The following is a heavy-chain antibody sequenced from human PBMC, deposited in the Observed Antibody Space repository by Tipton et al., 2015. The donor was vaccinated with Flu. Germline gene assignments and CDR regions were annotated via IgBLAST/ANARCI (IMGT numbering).Heavy chain of an antibody. CDR2: IYYSGST. Sequence: LRLSCTVSGGPIGSGGYYWSWIRQHPGKGLEWIGYIYYSGSTYYNPSLKSRVTISVDTPKNQFSLKLSSVTAADTAVYYCAREGDYYDSSGPISLFYYWGQGTLVTVSS. CDR1: GGPIGSGGYY. CDR3: AREGDYYDSSGPISLFYY. V-gene: IGHV4-31*03. D-gene: IGHD3-22*01. J-gene: IGHJ4*02.